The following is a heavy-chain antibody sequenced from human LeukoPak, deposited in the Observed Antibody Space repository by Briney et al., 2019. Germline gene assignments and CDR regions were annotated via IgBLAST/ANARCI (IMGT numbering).Heavy chain of an antibody. D-gene: IGHD1-26*01. V-gene: IGHV3-7*01. J-gene: IGHJ6*02. CDR2: IKQDGSEK. CDR1: GFTFSSYW. CDR3: ARASSGPLNTDYYYGMDV. Sequence: PGGSLRLSCAASGFTFSSYWMSWVRQAPGKGLEWVANIKQDGSEKYYVDSVKGRFTISRDNAKNSLHLQKNSMRSKETAVYDCARASSGPLNTDYYYGMDVWGQGTTVTVSS.